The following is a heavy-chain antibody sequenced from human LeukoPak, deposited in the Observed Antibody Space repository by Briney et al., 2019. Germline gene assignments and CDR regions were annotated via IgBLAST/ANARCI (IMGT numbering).Heavy chain of an antibody. Sequence: GASVKVSCKASGYTFTGYYMHWVRQAPGQGLEWMGWINPNGGGTNYAQKFQGRVTMTRDTSISTAYMELSSLRSDDTAVYYCAREKNLVDTAMVYFDFWGQGTLVTASS. J-gene: IGHJ4*02. CDR2: INPNGGGT. D-gene: IGHD5-18*01. V-gene: IGHV1-2*02. CDR3: AREKNLVDTAMVYFDF. CDR1: GYTFTGYY.